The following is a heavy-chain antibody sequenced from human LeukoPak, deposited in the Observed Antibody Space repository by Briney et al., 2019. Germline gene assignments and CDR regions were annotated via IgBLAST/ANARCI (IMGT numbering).Heavy chain of an antibody. J-gene: IGHJ3*02. V-gene: IGHV3-30-3*01. CDR1: GFTFSSYA. CDR2: ISYDGSNK. D-gene: IGHD1-1*01. Sequence: PGGSLRLSCAASGFTFSSYAMHWVRQSPGKGLEWVAVISYDGSNKYYADSVKGRFTISTDNSKNTLYLQMNSLRAEDTAVYYCARVRDYNWNRDAFDIWGRGTMVTVSS. CDR3: ARVRDYNWNRDAFDI.